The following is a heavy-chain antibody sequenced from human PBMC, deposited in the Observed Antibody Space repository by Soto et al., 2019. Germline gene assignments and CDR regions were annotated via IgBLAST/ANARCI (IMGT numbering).Heavy chain of an antibody. CDR2: INYSGST. CDR3: ARDHSTGPTSGYYGMDV. J-gene: IGHJ6*02. CDR1: DGSLRNYH. D-gene: IGHD1-7*01. Sequence: SATQCLTKPVPDGSLRNYHWAWLRQTPGKGLEWIGYINYSGSTNYTPSLKSRVTISVDTSKNHFSLKLSSVSAADTAVYYCARDHSTGPTSGYYGMDVWGQGTTFNV. V-gene: IGHV4-59*01.